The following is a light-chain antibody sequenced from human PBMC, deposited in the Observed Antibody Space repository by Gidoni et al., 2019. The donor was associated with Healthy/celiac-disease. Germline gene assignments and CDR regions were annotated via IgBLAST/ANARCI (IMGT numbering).Light chain of an antibody. CDR3: QKYNSAPLT. Sequence: DIQMTQSPSSLSASVGDRVTITCRASQGISNYLAWYQQKPGKVPKLLIYAASTLQSGVPSRFSGSGSVTDFTLTILRLQPEYVATYYCQKYNSAPLTFGGGTKVEIK. CDR2: AAS. J-gene: IGKJ4*01. CDR1: QGISNY. V-gene: IGKV1-27*01.